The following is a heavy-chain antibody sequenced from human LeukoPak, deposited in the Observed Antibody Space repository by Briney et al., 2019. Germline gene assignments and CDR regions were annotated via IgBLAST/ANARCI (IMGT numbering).Heavy chain of an antibody. D-gene: IGHD6-6*01. Sequence: PSQTLSLTCIVSGGSISSGGYYWSWIRQHPGKGLEWIGYIYYSGSTYYNPSLKSRVTISVDTSKNQFSLKLSSVTAADTAVYYCARRPIAARRYAFDIWGQGTMVTVSS. CDR2: IYYSGST. CDR1: GGSISSGGYY. CDR3: ARRPIAARRYAFDI. J-gene: IGHJ3*02. V-gene: IGHV4-30-4*08.